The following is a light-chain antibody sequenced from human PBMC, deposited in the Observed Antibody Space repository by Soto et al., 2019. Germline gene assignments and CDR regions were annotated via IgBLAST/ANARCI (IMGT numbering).Light chain of an antibody. Sequence: EIVLTQSPGTLSLSPGERVTLSCRASQNVRTNYLAWYQQKPGQAPRLLIYGASTRASGIPERFSGSGSGTDFTLTITRLEPEDFAVYYCQQYVTSSPRTFGQGTKVDIK. V-gene: IGKV3-20*01. CDR1: QNVRTNY. CDR3: QQYVTSSPRT. CDR2: GAS. J-gene: IGKJ1*01.